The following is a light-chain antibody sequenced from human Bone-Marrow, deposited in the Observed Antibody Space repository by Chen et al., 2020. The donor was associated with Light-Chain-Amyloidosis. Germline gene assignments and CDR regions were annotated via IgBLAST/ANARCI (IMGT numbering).Light chain of an antibody. CDR3: QSADSSGTYEVI. J-gene: IGLJ2*01. CDR1: DLPTKY. V-gene: IGLV3-25*03. Sequence: SYELTQPPSVSVSPGQTARITCSGDDLPTKYAYWYQQKPGQAPVLVITRDTGRPSGISERFSGSSSGTTATLTISGVQAEDEADYHCQSADSSGTYEVIFGGGTKLTVL. CDR2: RDT.